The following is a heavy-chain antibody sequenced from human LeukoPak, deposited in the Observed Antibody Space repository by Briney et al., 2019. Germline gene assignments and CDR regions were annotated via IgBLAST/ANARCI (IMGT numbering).Heavy chain of an antibody. V-gene: IGHV6-1*01. Sequence: SQTLSLTCAISGDSVSSNSAAWNWIRQSPSRGLEWLGRTYYRSKWYNDYAVSVKSRITIHPDTSKNQFSLQLNSVTPEDTAVYYCARSLLGAVAGTIAYFDYWGQGTLVTVSS. D-gene: IGHD6-19*01. J-gene: IGHJ4*02. CDR1: GDSVSSNSAA. CDR3: ARSLLGAVAGTIAYFDY. CDR2: TYYRSKWYN.